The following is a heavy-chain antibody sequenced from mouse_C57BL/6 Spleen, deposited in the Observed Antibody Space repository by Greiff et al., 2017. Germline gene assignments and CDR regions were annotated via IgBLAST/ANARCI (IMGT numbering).Heavy chain of an antibody. CDR3: ARKDGDYDWYFDV. CDR1: GYAFSSYW. J-gene: IGHJ1*03. CDR2: IYPGDGDT. D-gene: IGHD2-13*01. Sequence: VQLQQSGAELVKPGASVKISCKASGYAFSSYWMNWVKQRPGKGLEWIGQIYPGDGDTNYNGKFKGKATLTADKSSSTAYMQLSSLTSEDSAVYCCARKDGDYDWYFDVWGTGTTVTVSS. V-gene: IGHV1-80*01.